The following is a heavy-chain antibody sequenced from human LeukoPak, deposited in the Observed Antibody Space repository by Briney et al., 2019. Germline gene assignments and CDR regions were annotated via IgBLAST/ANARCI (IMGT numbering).Heavy chain of an antibody. CDR3: ARDPSYSSSSHVDY. V-gene: IGHV3-48*01. CDR1: GFTFSSYS. J-gene: IGHJ4*02. Sequence: GGSLRLSCAASGFTFSSYSMNWVRQAPGKGLEWVSYISSSSSTIYYADSVKGRFTISRDNAKNSLYLQMNSLRAEDTAVYYCARDPSYSSSSHVDYWGQGTLVTVSS. CDR2: ISSSSSTI. D-gene: IGHD6-6*01.